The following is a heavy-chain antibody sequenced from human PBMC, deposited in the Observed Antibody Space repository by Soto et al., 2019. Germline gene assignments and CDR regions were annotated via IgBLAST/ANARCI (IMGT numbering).Heavy chain of an antibody. Sequence: QVQLQESGPGLVKPSETLSLTCTVSGASISGYCWNWIRQPPGEGLEWIGYIYYSGNTNYNSFLKSRVTMSVDTSKNQFSLNLTSVTPADTAVYYCARMITATGTDYFDLWGRGALVTVSS. V-gene: IGHV4-59*13. CDR1: GASISGYC. J-gene: IGHJ2*01. CDR2: IYYSGNT. D-gene: IGHD6-13*01. CDR3: ARMITATGTDYFDL.